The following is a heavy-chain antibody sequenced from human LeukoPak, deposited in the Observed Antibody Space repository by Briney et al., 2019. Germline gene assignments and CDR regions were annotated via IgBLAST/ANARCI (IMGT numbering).Heavy chain of an antibody. D-gene: IGHD1-26*01. CDR1: GASISSSSYY. Sequence: PSQTLSLTCTVSGASISSSSYYWGWIRQPPGKGLEWIGRISYSASTYYNPSLKSRATISVDTSKNQFSLKLSSVTAADTAVYYCARLPLVGATDVDYCGQGTLVTVSS. CDR2: ISYSAST. V-gene: IGHV4-39*01. J-gene: IGHJ4*02. CDR3: ARLPLVGATDVDY.